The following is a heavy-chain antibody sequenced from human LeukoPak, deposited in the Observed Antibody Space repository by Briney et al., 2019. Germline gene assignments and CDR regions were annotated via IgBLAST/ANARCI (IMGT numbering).Heavy chain of an antibody. CDR2: INHSGST. D-gene: IGHD3-22*01. CDR3: ARGPNYYDSSGSPYFDY. Sequence: PSETLSLTCTVSGGSISSGGYYWSWIRQPPGKGLEWIGEINHSGSTNYNPSLKSRVTISVDTSKNQFSLKLSSVTAADTAVYYCARGPNYYDSSGSPYFDYWGQGTLVTVSS. CDR1: GGSISSGGYY. V-gene: IGHV4-39*07. J-gene: IGHJ4*02.